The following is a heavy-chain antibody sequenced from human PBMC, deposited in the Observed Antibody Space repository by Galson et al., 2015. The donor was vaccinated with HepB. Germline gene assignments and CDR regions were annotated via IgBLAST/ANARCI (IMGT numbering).Heavy chain of an antibody. CDR2: ISGTGGST. D-gene: IGHD5-12*01. Sequence: SLRLSCAASGFTFSSYAKSWVRPTPGKGLEWVSGISGTGGSTYDADAVKGRFTISSDNSKNTLYLQMYSLRAEGSATYYCARLVETIGYYYYGMDVWGQGATVTVS. CDR3: ARLVETIGYYYYGMDV. V-gene: IGHV3-23*01. CDR1: GFTFSSYA. J-gene: IGHJ6*02.